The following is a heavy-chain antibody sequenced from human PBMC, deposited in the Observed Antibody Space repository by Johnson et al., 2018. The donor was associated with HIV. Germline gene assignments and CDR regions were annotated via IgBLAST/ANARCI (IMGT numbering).Heavy chain of an antibody. V-gene: IGHV3-33*01. Sequence: QVQLVESGGGLVQPGRSLRLSCAASGFTFSSYGMHWVRQAPGKGLEWVAVIWCDGSNKYNADSVKGRFTISRDNSKNSLNLQMDSLRPEDTALYYCVRGGLGYQNFHDPFDVWGQGTVVTVSS. CDR2: IWCDGSNK. D-gene: IGHD3-16*02. CDR3: VRGGLGYQNFHDPFDV. J-gene: IGHJ3*01. CDR1: GFTFSSYG.